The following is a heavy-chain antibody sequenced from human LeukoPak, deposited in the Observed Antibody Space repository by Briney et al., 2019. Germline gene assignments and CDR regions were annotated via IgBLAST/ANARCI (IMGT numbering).Heavy chain of an antibody. CDR2: ISAYNGNT. CDR3: ARDFASGSYSGDY. D-gene: IGHD6-19*01. Sequence: ASVNVSCKASGYTFISYGINWVRQAPGQGLEWMGWISAYNGNTNYAQKFKGRGAMTTDTSTSTAYMELCSLRSDDTAVYYCARDFASGSYSGDYWGQGTLVTVSS. V-gene: IGHV1-18*01. CDR1: GYTFISYG. J-gene: IGHJ4*02.